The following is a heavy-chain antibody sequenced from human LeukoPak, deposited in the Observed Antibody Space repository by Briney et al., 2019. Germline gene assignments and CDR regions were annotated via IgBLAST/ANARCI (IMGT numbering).Heavy chain of an antibody. CDR1: GGSIRSYY. V-gene: IGHV4-59*08. D-gene: IGHD3-16*01. J-gene: IGHJ3*02. Sequence: SETLSLTCTVSGGSIRSYYWNWIPQPPGRGLEWIGYTYYSGSTNYNPSLKSRVTISVDTSKNQFSLKMSSVTAADTAVYYCATSSKGGLEAFDIWGQGTMVTVSS. CDR2: TYYSGST. CDR3: ATSSKGGLEAFDI.